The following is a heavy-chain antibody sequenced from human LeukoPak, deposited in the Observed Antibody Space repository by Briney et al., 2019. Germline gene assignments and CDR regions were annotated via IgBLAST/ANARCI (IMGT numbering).Heavy chain of an antibody. V-gene: IGHV4-59*01. J-gene: IGHJ3*02. CDR2: IYYSGST. Sequence: SETLSLTCTVSGGSISSYYWSWIRQPPGKGLEWIGYIYYSGSTNYNPSLKSRVTISVDTSKNQFSLQLSSVTAADTAVYYCARGDYYGSGSYAFDIWGQGTMVTVSS. D-gene: IGHD3-10*01. CDR1: GGSISSYY. CDR3: ARGDYYGSGSYAFDI.